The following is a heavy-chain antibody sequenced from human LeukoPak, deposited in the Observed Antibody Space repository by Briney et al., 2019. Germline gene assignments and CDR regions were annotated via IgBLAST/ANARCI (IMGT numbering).Heavy chain of an antibody. CDR2: IYHSGST. CDR3: ARARSGLLHPTWFDP. CDR1: GYSISSGYY. V-gene: IGHV4-38-2*02. J-gene: IGHJ5*02. Sequence: PSETLSLTCTVSGYSISSGYYWGWIRQPPGKRLEWIGSIYHSGSTYYNPSLKSRVTISVDTSKNQFSLKLSSVTAADTAVYYCARARSGLLHPTWFDPWGQGTLVTVSS. D-gene: IGHD3-22*01.